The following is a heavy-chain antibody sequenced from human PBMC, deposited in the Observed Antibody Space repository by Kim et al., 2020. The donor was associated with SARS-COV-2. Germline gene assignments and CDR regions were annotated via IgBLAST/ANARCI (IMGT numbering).Heavy chain of an antibody. Sequence: SETLSLTCTVSGGSISSSSYYWGWIRQPPGKGLEWIGSIYYSGSTYYNPSLKSRVTISVDTSKNQFSLKLSSVTAADTAVYYCARQRVRGPFDYWGQGTLVTVSS. D-gene: IGHD3-10*01. V-gene: IGHV4-39*01. CDR1: GGSISSSSYY. CDR3: ARQRVRGPFDY. CDR2: IYYSGST. J-gene: IGHJ4*02.